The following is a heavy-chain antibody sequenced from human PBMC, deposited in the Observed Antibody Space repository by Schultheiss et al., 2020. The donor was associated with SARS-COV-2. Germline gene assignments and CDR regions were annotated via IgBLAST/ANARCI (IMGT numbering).Heavy chain of an antibody. Sequence: GGSLRLSCAASGFTFSSYAMHWVRQAPGKGLEWVAVMSYDGSNKYYTDSVKGRFTISRDNSKNTLYLQMNSLRAEDTAVYYCARDVSEEWFGEFLAWGQGTLVTVSS. CDR3: ARDVSEEWFGEFLA. V-gene: IGHV3-30*10. CDR1: GFTFSSYA. J-gene: IGHJ5*02. D-gene: IGHD3-10*01. CDR2: MSYDGSNK.